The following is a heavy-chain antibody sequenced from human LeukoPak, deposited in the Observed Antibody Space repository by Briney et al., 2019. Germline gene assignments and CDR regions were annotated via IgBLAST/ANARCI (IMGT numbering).Heavy chain of an antibody. CDR3: AKTPIVVVPAALYYFDY. CDR2: IRYDGSNK. V-gene: IGHV3-30*02. CDR1: GFTFSSYG. J-gene: IGHJ4*02. Sequence: GGSLRLSCAASGFTFSSYGMHWVRQAPGKGLEWVAFIRYDGSNKYYADSVKGRFTISRDNSKNTLYLQMNSLRAEDTAVYYCAKTPIVVVPAALYYFDYWGQGTLVTVSS. D-gene: IGHD2-2*01.